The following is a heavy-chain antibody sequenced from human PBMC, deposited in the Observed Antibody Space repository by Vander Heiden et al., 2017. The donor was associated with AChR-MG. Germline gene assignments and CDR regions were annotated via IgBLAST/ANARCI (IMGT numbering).Heavy chain of an antibody. J-gene: IGHJ4*02. CDR2: ISGNSGNI. D-gene: IGHD1-26*01. V-gene: IGHV3-9*01. CDR1: GFPFDAHA. Sequence: EVQPAESGGGIVQPGRSHRPSCEPPGFPFDAHAMHWVRQEPEKCLECVSGISGNSGNIAYADSVKGRFTISRENAKNSLYLQMNSLRAEDTALYYCAKDRKQEVGATTPNFDYWGQGTLVTVSS. CDR3: AKDRKQEVGATTPNFDY.